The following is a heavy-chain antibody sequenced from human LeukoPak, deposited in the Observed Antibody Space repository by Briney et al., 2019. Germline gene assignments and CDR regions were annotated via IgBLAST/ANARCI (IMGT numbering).Heavy chain of an antibody. Sequence: GGSLRLSCAASGFTFSSYGMSWVRQAPGKGLEWVSSISSSSSYIYYADSVKGRFTISRDNAKNSLYLQMNSLRAEDTAVCYCARDEHRGAFDIWGQGTMVTVSS. J-gene: IGHJ3*02. CDR1: GFTFSSYG. CDR2: ISSSSSYI. V-gene: IGHV3-21*01. CDR3: ARDEHRGAFDI. D-gene: IGHD2-21*01.